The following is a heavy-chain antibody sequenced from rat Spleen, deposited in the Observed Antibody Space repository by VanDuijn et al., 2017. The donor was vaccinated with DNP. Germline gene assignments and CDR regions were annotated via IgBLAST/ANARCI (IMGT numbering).Heavy chain of an antibody. V-gene: IGHV5-7*01. CDR1: GFTFSDYD. Sequence: EVQLVESGGGLVQPGRSLKLSCAASGFTFSDYDMAWVRQAPTKGLEWVAYISYDGSSTYHGDSVKGRFTISRDNAKRTQYLQMDSLRSEDTATYYCVTHPSWFGYWGPGTLVTVSS. J-gene: IGHJ3*01. CDR2: ISYDGSST. CDR3: VTHPSWFGY.